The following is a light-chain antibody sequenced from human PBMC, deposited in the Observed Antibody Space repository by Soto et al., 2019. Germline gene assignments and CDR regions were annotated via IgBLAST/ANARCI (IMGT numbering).Light chain of an antibody. Sequence: QSAPIQPASVSGSPGQSITISCTGSSSDVGLYNLVSWYRQYPGEAPKLILYEANKWPSEISHRFSGSKSGNTASLTISGLQAEDEADYYCCSFAGSRTWVFGGGTKLTVL. CDR3: CSFAGSRTWV. CDR1: SSDVGLYNL. V-gene: IGLV2-23*01. CDR2: EAN. J-gene: IGLJ3*02.